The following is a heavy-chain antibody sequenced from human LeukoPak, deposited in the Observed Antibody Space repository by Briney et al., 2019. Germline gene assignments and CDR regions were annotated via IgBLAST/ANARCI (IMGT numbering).Heavy chain of an antibody. J-gene: IGHJ4*02. V-gene: IGHV3-23*01. D-gene: IGHD2-21*02. Sequence: GSLRLSCAASGFTFSNYAMSWVRQAPGKGLEWLSAISGSGGITYYADSVKGRFTISRDNSKNTLYLQMNSLRAEDTAVYYCAKGLGSVVTANDYWGQGTLVTVSS. CDR1: GFTFSNYA. CDR3: AKGLGSVVTANDY. CDR2: ISGSGGIT.